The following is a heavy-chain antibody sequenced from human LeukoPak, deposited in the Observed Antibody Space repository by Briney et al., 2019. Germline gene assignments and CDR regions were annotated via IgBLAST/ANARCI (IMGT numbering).Heavy chain of an antibody. V-gene: IGHV1-18*01. D-gene: IGHD5-12*01. CDR1: GYTFNNYG. J-gene: IGHJ4*02. CDR3: AREPYAGYGPPFDY. Sequence: ASVKVSCKASGYTFNNYGISWVRQAPGQGLEWMGWVTSYNGDTNYAQKLQGGVTLTTDTSTSTAYMELRSLRSDDTAMYYCAREPYAGYGPPFDYWGQGTLVTVSS. CDR2: VTSYNGDT.